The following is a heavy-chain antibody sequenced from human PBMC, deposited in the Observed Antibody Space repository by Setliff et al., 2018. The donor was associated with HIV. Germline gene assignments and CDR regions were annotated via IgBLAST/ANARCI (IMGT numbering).Heavy chain of an antibody. J-gene: IGHJ4*01. Sequence: ASVKVSCKVSGYSLIALSMHWVRQTPGKGLEWMGRFNREYGGTIYSPNFQDRVTMTEDASTYTAYMELSSLTSADTAIYFCATGHFLSGVSYSDFWGHGTLVTVSS. D-gene: IGHD2-8*01. V-gene: IGHV1-24*01. CDR2: FNREYGGT. CDR3: ATGHFLSGVSYSDF. CDR1: GYSLIALS.